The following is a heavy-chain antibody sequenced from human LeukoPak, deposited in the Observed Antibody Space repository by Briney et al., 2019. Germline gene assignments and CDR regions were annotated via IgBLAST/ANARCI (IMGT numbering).Heavy chain of an antibody. J-gene: IGHJ4*02. CDR2: INPNSGGT. Sequence: ASVKVSCKASGYTFTGYYMHWVRQAPGQGLEWMGWINPNSGGTNYAQKFQGRVTMTTDTSTSTAYMELRSLRSDDTAVYYCARGVTVTTGEVWGQGTLVTVSS. CDR3: ARGVTVTTGEV. V-gene: IGHV1-2*02. D-gene: IGHD3-10*01. CDR1: GYTFTGYY.